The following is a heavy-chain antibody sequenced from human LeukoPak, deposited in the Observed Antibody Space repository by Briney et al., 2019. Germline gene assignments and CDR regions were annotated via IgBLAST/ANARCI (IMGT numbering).Heavy chain of an antibody. CDR1: GYTFTSYD. D-gene: IGHD5-24*01. V-gene: IGHV1-8*03. J-gene: IGHJ6*03. CDR3: ARDPHRGYYYYMDV. CDR2: MNPNSGNT. Sequence: ASVKVSCKASGYTFTSYDINWVRQATGQGLEWMGWMNPNSGNTGYAQKFQGRVTITRNTSISTAYMELSRLRSDDTAVYYCARDPHRGYYYYMDVWGKGTTVTISS.